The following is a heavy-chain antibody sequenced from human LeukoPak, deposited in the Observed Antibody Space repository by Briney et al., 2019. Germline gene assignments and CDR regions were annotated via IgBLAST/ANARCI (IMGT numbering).Heavy chain of an antibody. Sequence: PSETLSLTCTVSGDSISNYYWSWIRQPPGKGLEWIGYIHYSGNTNYNPSLKSRLTISVDTSKNQFSLKLSSVTAADTAVYYCAGVGRWLGDYDYWGQGTLVTVSS. CDR1: GDSISNYY. V-gene: IGHV4-59*01. CDR2: IHYSGNT. J-gene: IGHJ4*02. CDR3: AGVGRWLGDYDY. D-gene: IGHD6-19*01.